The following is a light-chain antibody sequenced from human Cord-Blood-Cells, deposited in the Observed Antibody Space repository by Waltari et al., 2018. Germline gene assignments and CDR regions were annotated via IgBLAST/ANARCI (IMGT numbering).Light chain of an antibody. CDR1: SSNIGAGYA. Sequence: QSVLTQPPSVSGAPGQRVTISCTGRSSNIGAGYAVHWYQQLPGTAPKLLIYGNSNRPSGVPDRFSGSKSGTSASLAITGLQAEDEADYYCQSYDSSLRVFGTGTKVTVL. J-gene: IGLJ1*01. V-gene: IGLV1-40*01. CDR3: QSYDSSLRV. CDR2: GNS.